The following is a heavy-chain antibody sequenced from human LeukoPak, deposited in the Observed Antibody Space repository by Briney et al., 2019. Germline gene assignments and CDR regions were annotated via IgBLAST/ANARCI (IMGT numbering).Heavy chain of an antibody. Sequence: GASVKVSCKASGYTFTGYYMHWVRQAPGQGLEWMGWINPNSGGTNYAQKFQGRVTMTRDTSISTAYMELSRLRSDDTAVYYCARDLRVKKGAFDIWGQGTMVTVSS. V-gene: IGHV1-2*02. J-gene: IGHJ3*02. CDR2: INPNSGGT. CDR3: ARDLRVKKGAFDI. CDR1: GYTFTGYY. D-gene: IGHD4-11*01.